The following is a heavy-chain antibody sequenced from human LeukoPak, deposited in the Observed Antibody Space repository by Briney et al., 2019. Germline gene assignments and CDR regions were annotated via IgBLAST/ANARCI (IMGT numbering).Heavy chain of an antibody. D-gene: IGHD6-19*01. Sequence: GGSLRLSCEASGSMFSTYGMHWVRQAPGKGLEWVAFLRFDGSSKFYADSVKGRFRISRDNPKSTLYLQMNSLRAEDTAVYYCAKDDYIAVAGTLISGSPDYWGQGTLVTVSS. CDR2: LRFDGSSK. CDR3: AKDDYIAVAGTLISGSPDY. J-gene: IGHJ4*02. V-gene: IGHV3-30*02. CDR1: GSMFSTYG.